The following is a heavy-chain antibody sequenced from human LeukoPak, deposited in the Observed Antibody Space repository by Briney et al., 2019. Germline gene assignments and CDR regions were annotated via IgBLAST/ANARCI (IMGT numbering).Heavy chain of an antibody. CDR3: AKDSSSGTYFDY. J-gene: IGHJ4*02. CDR1: GFTFSSYA. D-gene: IGHD1-26*01. V-gene: IGHV3-23*01. CDR2: ISGSGGST. Sequence: GGSLRLSCAASGFTFSSYAMSWVRQAPGKGLEWVSTISGSGGSTYYADSVKGRFTISRDNSKNTLYLQLKSLRAEDTAVYYCAKDSSSGTYFDYWGQGTLVTVSS.